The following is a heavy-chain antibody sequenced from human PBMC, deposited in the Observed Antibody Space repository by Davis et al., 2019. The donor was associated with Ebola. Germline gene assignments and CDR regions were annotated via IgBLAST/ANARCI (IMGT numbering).Heavy chain of an antibody. D-gene: IGHD3-3*01. CDR2: INHSGST. Sequence: SQTLSLTCAVYGGSFRGYYWSWIRQPPGKGLEWIGEINHSGSTNYNPSLKSRVTISVDTSKNQFSLKLSSVTAADTAVYYCARAPVLRFLEWLGSPFDPWGQGTLVTVSS. J-gene: IGHJ5*02. CDR1: GGSFRGYY. CDR3: ARAPVLRFLEWLGSPFDP. V-gene: IGHV4-34*01.